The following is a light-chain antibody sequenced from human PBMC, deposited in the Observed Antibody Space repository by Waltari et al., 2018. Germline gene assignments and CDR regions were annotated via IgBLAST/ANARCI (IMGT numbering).Light chain of an antibody. Sequence: DIQMTQSPSSLSASVGDRVTISCRESQSISSYLNWYQQKPGKAPKLLIYAASSLQSGVPSRFSGSGSGTDFTLTISSLQPEDAALYFCHQYYLTPWTFGQGTRLDIK. J-gene: IGKJ5*01. V-gene: IGKV1-39*01. CDR1: QSISSY. CDR3: HQYYLTPWT. CDR2: AAS.